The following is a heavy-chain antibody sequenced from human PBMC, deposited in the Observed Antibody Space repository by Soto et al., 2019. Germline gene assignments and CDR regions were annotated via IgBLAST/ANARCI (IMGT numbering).Heavy chain of an antibody. D-gene: IGHD3-3*01. J-gene: IGHJ6*02. Sequence: QVQLVESGGGVVQPGRSLRLSCAASGFTFSSYAMHWVRQAPGKGLEWVAVISYDGSNKYYADSVKGRFTISRDNSKNTLYLQMNSLRAEDTAVYYCARDRGVVTSDYYYYYGMDVWGQGTTVTVSS. V-gene: IGHV3-30-3*01. CDR2: ISYDGSNK. CDR1: GFTFSSYA. CDR3: ARDRGVVTSDYYYYYGMDV.